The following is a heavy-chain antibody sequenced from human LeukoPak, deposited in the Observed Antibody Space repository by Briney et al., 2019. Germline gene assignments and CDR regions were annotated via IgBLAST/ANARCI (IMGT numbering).Heavy chain of an antibody. V-gene: IGHV3-23*01. J-gene: IGHJ4*02. CDR2: IRASGGST. Sequence: GGSLRLSCAASGFTFSSYAMSWVRQAPGKGLEWVSAIRASGGSTYSADSVKGRFTISRDNSKNTLYLQMNSLRAEDTAIYYCAKLLMSAVAGGLDYWGQGILVTVSS. CDR3: AKLLMSAVAGGLDY. CDR1: GFTFSSYA. D-gene: IGHD6-19*01.